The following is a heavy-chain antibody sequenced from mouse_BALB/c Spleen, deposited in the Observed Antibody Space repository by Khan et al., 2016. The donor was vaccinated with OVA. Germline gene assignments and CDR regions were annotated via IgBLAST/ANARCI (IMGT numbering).Heavy chain of an antibody. D-gene: IGHD2-2*01. CDR1: GFSLTSYG. CDR2: IWAGGST. CDR3: AIIYGYDVAY. V-gene: IGHV2-9*02. Sequence: QVQLKESGPGLVAPSQSLSITCTVSGFSLTSYGVHWVRQPPGKGLEWLGVIWAGGSTHYNSALMSRLSISKDNSKSQVFLKMNSLQTDDTAMYYCAIIYGYDVAYWGQGTLVTVSA. J-gene: IGHJ3*01.